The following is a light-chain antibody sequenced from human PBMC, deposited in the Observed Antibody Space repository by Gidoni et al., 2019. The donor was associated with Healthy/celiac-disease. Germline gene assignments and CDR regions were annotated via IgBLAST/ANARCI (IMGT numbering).Light chain of an antibody. CDR1: PSVSSY. V-gene: IGKV3-11*01. CDR3: QQRSNWPPSIT. CDR2: DAS. Sequence: EIVLTQSPATLSLSPGERATLSCRASPSVSSYLAWYQQKPGQAPRLLIYDASNRATGIPARFSGSGSGTDFTLTISSLEPEDFAVYYCQQRSNWPPSITFGQXTRLEIK. J-gene: IGKJ5*01.